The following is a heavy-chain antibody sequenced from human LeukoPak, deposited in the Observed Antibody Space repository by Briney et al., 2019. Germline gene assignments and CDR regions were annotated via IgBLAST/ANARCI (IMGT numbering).Heavy chain of an antibody. V-gene: IGHV3-53*01. J-gene: IGHJ6*03. CDR1: GFTVSNNY. CDR2: IYSGGST. Sequence: GGSLRLSCAASGFTVSNNYMSWVRQAPGKGLEWVSVIYSGGSTYFADSVKGRFTISRDYSKNTLYLQMNSLRAEDTAVYYCARDQSNFWSIGYYYMDVWGKGTTVTVSS. CDR3: ARDQSNFWSIGYYYMDV. D-gene: IGHD3-3*01.